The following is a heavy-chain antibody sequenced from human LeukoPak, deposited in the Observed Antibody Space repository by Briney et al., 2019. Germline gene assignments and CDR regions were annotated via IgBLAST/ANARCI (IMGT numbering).Heavy chain of an antibody. Sequence: PSETLSPTCTVSGGSISSYYWSWIRQPPGKGLEWIGYIYYSGSTNYNPSLKSRVTISVDTSKNQFSLKLSSVTAADTAVYYCARDLRHYDFWSGYPDAFDIWGQGTMVTVSS. V-gene: IGHV4-59*01. J-gene: IGHJ3*02. D-gene: IGHD3-3*01. CDR1: GGSISSYY. CDR3: ARDLRHYDFWSGYPDAFDI. CDR2: IYYSGST.